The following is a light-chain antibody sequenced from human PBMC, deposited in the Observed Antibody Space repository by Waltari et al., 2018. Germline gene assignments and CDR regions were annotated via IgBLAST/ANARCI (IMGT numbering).Light chain of an antibody. CDR3: CSYTGTYTHWV. CDR2: DVS. V-gene: IGLV2-11*01. Sequence: QSALTQPRSVSGSPGPSVTLSCPRTSHDVGGYNYVSSHQQPPGKAPKLMIYDVSKRPSGVPDRFSASKSGNTASLTISGLQAEDEADYYCCSYTGTYTHWVFGGGTKLTVL. J-gene: IGLJ3*02. CDR1: SHDVGGYNY.